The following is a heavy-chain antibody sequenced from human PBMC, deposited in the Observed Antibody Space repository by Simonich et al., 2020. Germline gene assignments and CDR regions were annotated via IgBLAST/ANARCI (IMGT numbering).Heavy chain of an antibody. CDR1: GFTFSSYW. CDR2: INRDGSST. Sequence: EVQLVESGGGLVQPGGSLRLSCAASGFTFSSYWMHWVRQAPGKGRGWGSGINRDGSSTSYADSVKGRFTISRDNAKNTLYLQMNSLRAEDTAVYYCARDYSNYDAFDIWGQGTMVTVSS. D-gene: IGHD4-4*01. J-gene: IGHJ3*02. CDR3: ARDYSNYDAFDI. V-gene: IGHV3-74*01.